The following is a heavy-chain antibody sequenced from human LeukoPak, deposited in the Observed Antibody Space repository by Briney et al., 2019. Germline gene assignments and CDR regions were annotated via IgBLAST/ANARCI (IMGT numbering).Heavy chain of an antibody. J-gene: IGHJ4*02. CDR1: GGSISSSNW. CDR3: ASDLLSIAVAGTVY. V-gene: IGHV4-4*02. Sequence: PSETLSLTCAVSGGSISSSNWWRWVRPPPGKGLEWIGEIYHSGSTNYNQSLKSRVTISVDKSKNQFSLKLSSVTAADTAVYYCASDLLSIAVAGTVYWGQGTLVTVSS. CDR2: IYHSGST. D-gene: IGHD6-19*01.